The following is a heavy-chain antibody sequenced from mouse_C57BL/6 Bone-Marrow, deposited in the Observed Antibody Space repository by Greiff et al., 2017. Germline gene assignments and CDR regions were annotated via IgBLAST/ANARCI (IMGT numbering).Heavy chain of an antibody. V-gene: IGHV8-8*01. CDR1: GFSLSTFGMG. CDR3: ARIGRFYYGSSHWYCGV. D-gene: IGHD1-1*01. CDR2: IWWDDDK. J-gene: IGHJ1*03. Sequence: QVTLKVSGPGILQPSQTLSLTCSFSGFSLSTFGMGVGWIRPPSGKGLEWLAHIWWDDDKYYNPALKSQLTISKDTSTNHVFLQIANVDTADTATYYCARIGRFYYGSSHWYCGVWGTGTTVNVSA.